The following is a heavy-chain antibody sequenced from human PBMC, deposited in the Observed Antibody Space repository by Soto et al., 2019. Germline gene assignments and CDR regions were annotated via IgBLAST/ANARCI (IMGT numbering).Heavy chain of an antibody. CDR1: GYTFTSYD. D-gene: IGHD6-6*01. J-gene: IGHJ6*02. V-gene: IGHV1-8*01. CDR2: MNPNSGNT. CDR3: ARVEAYSSSSGYYYYGMDV. Sequence: ASVKVSCKASGYTFTSYDINWVRQATGQGLEWMGWMNPNSGNTGYAQKFQGRVNMTRNTSISTAYMELSSLRSEDTAVYYCARVEAYSSSSGYYYYGMDVWGQGTTVTVS.